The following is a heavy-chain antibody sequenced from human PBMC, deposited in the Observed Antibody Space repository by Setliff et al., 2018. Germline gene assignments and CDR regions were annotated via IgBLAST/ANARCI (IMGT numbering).Heavy chain of an antibody. CDR3: VHNADFIGTFNT. CDR2: IYPGDSDT. Sequence: GESLKISCKGSGYTFTTNWIAWVRQMPGKGLEWMGIIYPGDSDTRYSPSFQGRVTISRDDSKNTVYLQMSSLKIEDTAVYYCVHNADFIGTFNTWGQGTMVTVSS. D-gene: IGHD2-8*01. CDR1: GYTFTTNW. V-gene: IGHV5-51*01. J-gene: IGHJ3*01.